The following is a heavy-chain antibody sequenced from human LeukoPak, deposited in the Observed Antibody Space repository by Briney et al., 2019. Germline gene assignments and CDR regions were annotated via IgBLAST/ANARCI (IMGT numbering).Heavy chain of an antibody. Sequence: ASVKVPCKASGYTFTSYAMHWMRQAPGQRLEWMGWINAGNGNTKYSQKFQGRVTITRDTSASTAYMELSSLRSEDTAVYYCARDRYSSGWHAFDYWGQGTLVTVSS. V-gene: IGHV1-3*01. CDR3: ARDRYSSGWHAFDY. D-gene: IGHD6-19*01. J-gene: IGHJ4*02. CDR2: INAGNGNT. CDR1: GYTFTSYA.